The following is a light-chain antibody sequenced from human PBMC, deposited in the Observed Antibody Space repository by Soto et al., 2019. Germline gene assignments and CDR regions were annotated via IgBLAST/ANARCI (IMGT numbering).Light chain of an antibody. Sequence: EIVLTQSPATLSLSPGERASLSCRASQSVTTYLAWYQQKPGQVPRLLIYDSSNRATGIPPRFSGSGSGTDFTLTISSIESEDFTVYYCQQRINRVTFGGWTKVEI. CDR3: QQRINRVT. J-gene: IGKJ4*01. CDR2: DSS. CDR1: QSVTTY. V-gene: IGKV3-11*01.